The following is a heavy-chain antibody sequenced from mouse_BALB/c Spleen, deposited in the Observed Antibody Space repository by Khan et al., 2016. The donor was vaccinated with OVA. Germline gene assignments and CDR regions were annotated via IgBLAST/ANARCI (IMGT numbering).Heavy chain of an antibody. D-gene: IGHD1-1*01. Sequence: QVQLQQPGAELAKPGASVKMSCKASGYTFINYWILWVKQRPGQGLEWIGYINPSTGYTEYNQNFKDKATLTADKSSSTAYMQLSSLTSEDSAVYYWSRRSLRWDFDYWGQGTALTVSS. CDR1: GYTFINYW. CDR3: SRRSLRWDFDY. J-gene: IGHJ2*01. V-gene: IGHV1-7*01. CDR2: INPSTGYT.